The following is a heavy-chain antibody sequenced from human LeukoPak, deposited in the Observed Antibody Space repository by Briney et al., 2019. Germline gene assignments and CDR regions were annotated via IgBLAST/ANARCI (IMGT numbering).Heavy chain of an antibody. CDR2: ISSSSSYI. Sequence: GGSLRLSCAASGFTFSGYSMNWVRQAPGKGLEWVSSISSSSSYICYADSVKGRFTISRDNAKNSLYLQMNSLRAEDTAVYYCARDSGYNFDYWGQGTLVTVSS. CDR3: ARDSGYNFDY. CDR1: GFTFSGYS. V-gene: IGHV3-21*01. D-gene: IGHD3-22*01. J-gene: IGHJ4*02.